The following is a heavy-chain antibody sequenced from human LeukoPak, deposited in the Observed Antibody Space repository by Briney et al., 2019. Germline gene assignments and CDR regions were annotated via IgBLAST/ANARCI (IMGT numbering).Heavy chain of an antibody. CDR3: AGPYGYYYDSSGYFDY. J-gene: IGHJ4*02. CDR1: GFTFSSYA. D-gene: IGHD3-22*01. Sequence: GGSLRLSCAASGFTFSSYAMHWVRQAPGKGLEWVAVISYDGSNKYYADSVKGRFTISRDNSKNTLYLQMNSLRAEDTAVYYCAGPYGYYYDSSGYFDYWGQGTLVTVSS. CDR2: ISYDGSNK. V-gene: IGHV3-30-3*01.